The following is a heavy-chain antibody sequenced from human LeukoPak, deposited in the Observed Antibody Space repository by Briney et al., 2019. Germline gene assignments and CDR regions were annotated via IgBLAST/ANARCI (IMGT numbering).Heavy chain of an antibody. CDR1: GFTLSSYS. D-gene: IGHD6-13*01. J-gene: IGHJ4*02. CDR2: ISSSSSYI. Sequence: GGSLRLSCAASGFTLSSYSMNCVRQAPGKRLEWVSSISSSSSYIYYADSVKGRFTISRDNAKNSLYLQMNSLRAEDTAVYYCARDLGIAAAGTSSDWGQGTLVTVSS. CDR3: ARDLGIAAAGTSSD. V-gene: IGHV3-21*01.